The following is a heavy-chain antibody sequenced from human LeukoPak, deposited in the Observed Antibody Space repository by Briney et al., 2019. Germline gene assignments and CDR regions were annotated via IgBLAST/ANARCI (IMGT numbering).Heavy chain of an antibody. CDR3: ARVPLRSGAAAY. CDR2: IYYSGST. J-gene: IGHJ4*02. V-gene: IGHV4-30-4*01. CDR1: GGSISSGDYY. Sequence: PSETLSLTCTVSGGSISSGDYYWSWIRQPPGKGLEWIGYIYYSGSTYYNPSLKSRVTISVDTSKNQFSLKLSSVTAADTAVYYCARVPLRSGAAAYWGQGTLVTVSS. D-gene: IGHD2/OR15-2a*01.